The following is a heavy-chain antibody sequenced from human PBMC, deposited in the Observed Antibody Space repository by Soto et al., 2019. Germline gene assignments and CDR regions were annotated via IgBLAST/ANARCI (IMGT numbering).Heavy chain of an antibody. D-gene: IGHD3-10*01. CDR3: ARNYHGLGV. V-gene: IGHV1-3*04. CDR2: INTGNGNP. CDR1: GYTFTIYE. Sequence: QVQLVQSGAEVKEPGASVKVSCKASGYTFTIYEIYWVRQAPGQKLEWMAWINTGNGNPKCSQKCQGRVTITRDTFASTAYMELSGLTSEDTAVYYCARNYHGLGVWGKGTTVTVSS. J-gene: IGHJ6*04.